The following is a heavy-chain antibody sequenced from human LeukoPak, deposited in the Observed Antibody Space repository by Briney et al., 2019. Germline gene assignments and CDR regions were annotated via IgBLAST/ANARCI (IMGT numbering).Heavy chain of an antibody. CDR1: GDSISSGSYY. V-gene: IGHV4-61*02. D-gene: IGHD2-2*01. J-gene: IGHJ6*03. Sequence: PSETLSLTCTVSGDSISSGSYYWSWIRRPAGKGLEWIGRIYTSGSTNYNPSLKSRVTMSVDTSKNQFSLKLSSVTAADTAVYYCAGSDTRHIVVVPAASPAGYMDVWGKGTTVTVSS. CDR3: AGSDTRHIVVVPAASPAGYMDV. CDR2: IYTSGST.